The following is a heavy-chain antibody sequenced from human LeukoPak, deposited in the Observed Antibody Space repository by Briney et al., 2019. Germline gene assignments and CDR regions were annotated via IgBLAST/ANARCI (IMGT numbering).Heavy chain of an antibody. CDR2: IYYSGST. J-gene: IGHJ4*02. CDR3: ARQYYYDSSGYPFDY. V-gene: IGHV4-59*08. Sequence: PSETLSLTCTVSGGSISSYYWSWIRQPPGKGLEWIGYIYYSGSTNYNPSLKSRVTISVDTSKNQFSLKLSSVTAADTAVYYCARQYYYDSSGYPFDYWGQGTLVTVSS. D-gene: IGHD3-22*01. CDR1: GGSISSYY.